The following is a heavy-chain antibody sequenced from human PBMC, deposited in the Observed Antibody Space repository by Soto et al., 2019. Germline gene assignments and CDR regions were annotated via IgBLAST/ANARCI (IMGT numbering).Heavy chain of an antibody. D-gene: IGHD3-9*01. V-gene: IGHV4-59*01. J-gene: IGHJ5*02. CDR3: ARDRLANWFDP. CDR2: IYYSGST. CDR1: GGSISSYY. Sequence: LSLTCTVSGGSISSYYWNWIRQPPGKGLEWIGYIYYSGSTKYNPSLKSRVTISVDTSKNQFSLKLSSVTAADTAVYYCARDRLANWFDPWGQGTLVTVYS.